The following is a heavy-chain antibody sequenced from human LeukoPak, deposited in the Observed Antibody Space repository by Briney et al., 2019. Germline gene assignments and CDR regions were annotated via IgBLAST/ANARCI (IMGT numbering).Heavy chain of an antibody. J-gene: IGHJ4*02. V-gene: IGHV4-39*07. CDR3: ARAQQYYYDSSGYYYYFDY. D-gene: IGHD3-22*01. CDR1: GGSISSSSYY. Sequence: PSETLSLTCTVSGGSISSSSYYWGWIRQPPGKGLEWIGSIYYSGSTYYNPSLKSRVTISVDTSKNQFSLKLSSVTAADTAVYYCARAQQYYYDSSGYYYYFDYWGQRTLVTVSS. CDR2: IYYSGST.